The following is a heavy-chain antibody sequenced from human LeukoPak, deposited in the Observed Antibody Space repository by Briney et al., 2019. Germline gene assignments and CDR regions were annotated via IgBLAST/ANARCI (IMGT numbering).Heavy chain of an antibody. CDR1: GFTFSGCG. J-gene: IGHJ4*02. Sequence: GGSLRLSCAAPGFTFSGCGMHWVRQAPGKGLEWVAFIWYDGRDKYYVDSVKGRFTISRDNSKNTLYLQMNSLRAEDTAMYYCAKDPYSYGSYFDYWGQGTLVTVSS. V-gene: IGHV3-30*02. CDR2: IWYDGRDK. D-gene: IGHD5-18*01. CDR3: AKDPYSYGSYFDY.